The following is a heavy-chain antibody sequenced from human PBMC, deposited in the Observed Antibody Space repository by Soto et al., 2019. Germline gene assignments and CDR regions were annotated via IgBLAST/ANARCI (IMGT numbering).Heavy chain of an antibody. CDR3: ASSLGGGGYITFDY. Sequence: PSETLSLTCTVSGGSISSGDYYWSWIRQPPGKGLEWIGYIYYSGSTYYNPSLKSRVTISVDTSKNQFSLKLSSVTAADTAVYYCASSLGGGGYITFDYWGQGTLVTVSS. CDR2: IYYSGST. V-gene: IGHV4-30-4*01. D-gene: IGHD5-12*01. J-gene: IGHJ4*02. CDR1: GGSISSGDYY.